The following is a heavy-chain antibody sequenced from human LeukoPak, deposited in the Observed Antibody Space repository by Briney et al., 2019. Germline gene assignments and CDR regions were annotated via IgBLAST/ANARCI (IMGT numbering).Heavy chain of an antibody. CDR3: AKDTDSSGYFNWFDP. Sequence: GRSLRLSCAASGFTFDDYAMHWVRQAPGKGLEWVSGISWNSGSIGYADSVKGRFTISRDNAKNSLYLQMNSLRAEDTALYYCAKDTDSSGYFNWFDPWGQGTLVTVSS. CDR2: ISWNSGSI. V-gene: IGHV3-9*01. J-gene: IGHJ5*02. D-gene: IGHD3-22*01. CDR1: GFTFDDYA.